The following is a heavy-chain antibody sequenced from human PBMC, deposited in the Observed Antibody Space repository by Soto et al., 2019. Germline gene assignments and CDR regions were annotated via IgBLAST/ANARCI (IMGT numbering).Heavy chain of an antibody. CDR3: ASTLGATVTTFTGYHYYGMDV. CDR1: GGTLSSYA. J-gene: IGHJ6*02. D-gene: IGHD4-4*01. Sequence: WASVKVSCKASGGTLSSYAISWVRQAPGQGLEWMGGIIPIFGTANYAQKFQGRVTITADESTSTAYMELSSMRSEDAAVYSCASTLGATVTTFTGYHYYGMDVWGQGTTVTVSS. V-gene: IGHV1-69*13. CDR2: IIPIFGTA.